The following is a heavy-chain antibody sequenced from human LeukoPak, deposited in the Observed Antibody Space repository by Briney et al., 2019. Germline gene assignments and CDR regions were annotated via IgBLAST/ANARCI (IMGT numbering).Heavy chain of an antibody. D-gene: IGHD3-9*01. CDR3: ASDWTPTHFDY. J-gene: IGHJ4*02. CDR1: GYSFTTYW. V-gene: IGHV5-51*01. CDR2: IYPGDSDT. Sequence: GESLKISCKGSGYSFTTYWIGWVRQMPGKGLEWMGIIYPGDSDTRYSPSFQGQVTISADKSISTAYLQWSGLKASDTAMYYCASDWTPTHFDYWGQGTLVTVSS.